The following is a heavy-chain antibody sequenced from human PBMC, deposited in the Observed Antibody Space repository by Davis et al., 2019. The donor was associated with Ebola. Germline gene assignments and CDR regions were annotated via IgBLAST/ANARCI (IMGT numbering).Heavy chain of an antibody. CDR1: GCTFSSYW. CDR2: INSDGSST. D-gene: IGHD6-13*01. Sequence: ESPKIPCAASGCTFSSYWMHWVRQAPAKGLGWVSRINSDGSSTSYADSVKGRFTISRDNAKNSLYLQMNSLRAEDTALYYCAKAASGSSWYYFDYWGQGTLVTVSS. V-gene: IGHV3-74*01. CDR3: AKAASGSSWYYFDY. J-gene: IGHJ4*02.